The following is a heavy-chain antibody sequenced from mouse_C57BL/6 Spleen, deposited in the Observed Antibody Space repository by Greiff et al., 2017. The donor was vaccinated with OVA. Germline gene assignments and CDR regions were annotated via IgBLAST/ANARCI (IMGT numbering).Heavy chain of an antibody. D-gene: IGHD2-5*01. V-gene: IGHV1-26*01. CDR1: GYTFTDYY. CDR3: ARSGGTNSNPFDY. Sequence: VQLQQSGPELVKPGASVKISCKASGYTFTDYYMNWVKQSHGKSLEWIGDINPNNGGTSYNQKFKGKATLTVDKSSSTAYMELRSLTSEDSAVYYCARSGGTNSNPFDYWGQGTTLTVSS. CDR2: INPNNGGT. J-gene: IGHJ2*01.